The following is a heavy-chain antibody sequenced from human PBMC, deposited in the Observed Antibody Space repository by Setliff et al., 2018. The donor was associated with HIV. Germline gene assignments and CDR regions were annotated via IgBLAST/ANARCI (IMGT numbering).Heavy chain of an antibody. CDR1: GYNCTSYY. Sequence: GGSVTDSCKASGYNCTSYYMHWVRQATGQGLEWMGIINPSGGRTTYAQKFQGRVTMTRDTSTSTVFMDLSSLSFEDTAVYYCAVYGSPTYNFDYWGQGTPVTVSS. D-gene: IGHD6-13*01. CDR3: AVYGSPTYNFDY. V-gene: IGHV1-46*01. CDR2: INPSGGRT. J-gene: IGHJ4*02.